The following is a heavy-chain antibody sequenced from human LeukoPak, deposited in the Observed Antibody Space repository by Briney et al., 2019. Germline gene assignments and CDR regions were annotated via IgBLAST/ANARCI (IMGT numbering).Heavy chain of an antibody. J-gene: IGHJ4*02. V-gene: IGHV3-30*04. CDR3: ASNWPRYYFDY. CDR1: GFTFSSYA. CDR2: ISYDGSNK. Sequence: GGSLRLSCAASGFTFSSYAMHWVRQAPGKGLEWVAVISYDGSNKYYADSVKGRFTISRDNSKNTLYLQMNSLRAEDTAVYYCASNWPRYYFDYWGQGTLVTVSS.